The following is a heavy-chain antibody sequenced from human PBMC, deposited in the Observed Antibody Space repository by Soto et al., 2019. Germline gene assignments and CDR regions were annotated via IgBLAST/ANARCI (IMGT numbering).Heavy chain of an antibody. CDR3: AKDGYQGGIYYYYMDV. V-gene: IGHV3-9*01. CDR2: ISWNSGSI. J-gene: IGHJ6*03. Sequence: GGSLRLSCAASGFTFDDYAMHWVRQAPGKGLEWVSGISWNSGSIGYADSVKGRFTISRDNAKNSLYLQMNSLRAEDTALYYCAKDGYQGGIYYYYMDVWGKGTTVTVSS. CDR1: GFTFDDYA. D-gene: IGHD2-2*01.